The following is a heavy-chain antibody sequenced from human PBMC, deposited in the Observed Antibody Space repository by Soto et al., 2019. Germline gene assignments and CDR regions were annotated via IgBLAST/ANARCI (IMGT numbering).Heavy chain of an antibody. D-gene: IGHD6-13*01. CDR2: TYYRSKWYN. CDR3: ARDHVAAGPSRFDP. CDR1: GDSVSSNSAA. Sequence: SQTLSLTXAISGDSVSSNSAAWNWIRQSPSRGLEWLGRTYYRSKWYNDYAVSVESRITVNPDTSKNQFSLQLNSVTPEDTAVYYCARDHVAAGPSRFDPWGQGTLVTVSS. V-gene: IGHV6-1*01. J-gene: IGHJ5*02.